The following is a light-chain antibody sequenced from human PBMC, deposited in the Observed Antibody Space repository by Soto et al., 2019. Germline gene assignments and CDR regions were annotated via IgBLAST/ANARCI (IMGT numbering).Light chain of an antibody. V-gene: IGKV1-39*01. CDR2: DTS. J-gene: IGKJ4*01. CDR3: LQSFNTPLT. Sequence: EIQMTQSPSSLSASVGDRVTITCRASQSISNYLSWYRQKAGKAPKLLIFDTSTLQSGVPSRFSGSGSGTEFTLTISSLQPEDFATYYCLQSFNTPLTFGGGSTIEIK. CDR1: QSISNY.